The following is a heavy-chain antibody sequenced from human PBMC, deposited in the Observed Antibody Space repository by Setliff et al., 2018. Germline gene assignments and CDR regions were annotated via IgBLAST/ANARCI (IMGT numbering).Heavy chain of an antibody. Sequence: GASVKVSCKASGYSFTIYGISWVRQAPGQGLEWVGGIIPIFGTANYAQKFQGRVTITADESTNTAYMELSSLRSDDTAVYYCARDRSFCRGASCYTLAYWGQGSLVTVSS. J-gene: IGHJ4*02. V-gene: IGHV1-69*13. D-gene: IGHD2-15*01. CDR3: ARDRSFCRGASCYTLAY. CDR1: GYSFTIYG. CDR2: IIPIFGTA.